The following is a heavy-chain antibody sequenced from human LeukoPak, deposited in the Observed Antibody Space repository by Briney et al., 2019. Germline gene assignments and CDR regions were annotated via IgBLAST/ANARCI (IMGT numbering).Heavy chain of an antibody. J-gene: IGHJ4*02. CDR2: IYHSGNT. Sequence: PSETLSLTCAVSDYSISSGYYWGWIRQSPGKGLEWVGSIYHSGNTYYNPSLKRRVTISVDTSKNEFSLKLSSVTAADTAVYFCARVQGHSYDSNGYYGYFDYWGQGTLVTVSS. V-gene: IGHV4-38-2*01. D-gene: IGHD3-22*01. CDR1: DYSISSGYY. CDR3: ARVQGHSYDSNGYYGYFDY.